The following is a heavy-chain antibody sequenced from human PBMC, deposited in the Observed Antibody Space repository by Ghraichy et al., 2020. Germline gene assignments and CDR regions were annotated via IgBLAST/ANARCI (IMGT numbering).Heavy chain of an antibody. J-gene: IGHJ4*02. CDR3: ARGLGVAVAGHAGFDY. CDR1: GFTFSSYS. V-gene: IGHV3-21*01. Sequence: GGSLRLSCAASGFTFSSYSMNWVRQAPGKGLEWVSSISSSSSYIYYADSVKGRFTISRDNAKNSLYLQMNSLRAEDTAVYYCARGLGVAVAGHAGFDYWGQRTLVTVSS. CDR2: ISSSSSYI. D-gene: IGHD6-19*01.